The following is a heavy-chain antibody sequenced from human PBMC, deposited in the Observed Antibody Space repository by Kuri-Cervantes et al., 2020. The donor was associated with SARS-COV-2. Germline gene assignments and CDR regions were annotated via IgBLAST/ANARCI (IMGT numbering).Heavy chain of an antibody. J-gene: IGHJ4*02. CDR2: IYYSGST. CDR3: ARHARGWYRDDY. D-gene: IGHD6-19*01. CDR1: GGSISSSSYY. Sequence: GSLRLSCTVSGGSISSSSYYWGWIRQPPGKGLERIGSIYYSGSTYYNPSLKSRVTISVDTSKNQFSLKLSSVTAADTAVYYCARHARGWYRDDYWGQGTLVTVSS. V-gene: IGHV4-39*01.